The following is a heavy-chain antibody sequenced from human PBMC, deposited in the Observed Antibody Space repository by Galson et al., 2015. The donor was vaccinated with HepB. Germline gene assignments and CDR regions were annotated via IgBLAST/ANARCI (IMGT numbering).Heavy chain of an antibody. Sequence: SVKVSCKASGYTFTSYDINWVRQATGQGLEWMGWMNPNSGNTGYAQKFQGRVTMTRNTSISTAYMELSSLRSEDTAVYYCARGVMGDFWSGPYYYYYMDVWGKGTTVTVSS. D-gene: IGHD3-3*01. CDR3: ARGVMGDFWSGPYYYYYMDV. J-gene: IGHJ6*03. CDR2: MNPNSGNT. V-gene: IGHV1-8*01. CDR1: GYTFTSYD.